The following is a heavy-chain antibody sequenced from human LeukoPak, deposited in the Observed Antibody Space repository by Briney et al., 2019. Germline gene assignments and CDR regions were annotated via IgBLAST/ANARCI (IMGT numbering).Heavy chain of an antibody. CDR2: IYYSGST. V-gene: IGHV4-59*01. CDR3: ARASRTNYYYYYMDV. Sequence: PSETLSLTCTVSGGSISSYYWSWIRQPPGKGLEWIGYIYYSGSTNYNPSLKSRVTISVDTSKNQFSLKLSSVTAADTAVYYCARASRTNYYYYYMDVWGKGTTVTVSS. D-gene: IGHD1/OR15-1a*01. J-gene: IGHJ6*03. CDR1: GGSISSYY.